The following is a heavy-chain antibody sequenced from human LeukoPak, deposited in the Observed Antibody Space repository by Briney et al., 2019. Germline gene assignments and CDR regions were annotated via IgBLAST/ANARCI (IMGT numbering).Heavy chain of an antibody. CDR3: TLWFYYENPDYYYYMDV. J-gene: IGHJ6*03. CDR1: GFTFGDYA. CDR2: IRSKAYGGTT. D-gene: IGHD3-22*01. V-gene: IGHV3-49*04. Sequence: PGGSLRLSCTASGFTFGDYAMSWVRQAPGKGLEWVGFIRSKAYGGTTEYAASLKGRFTISRDDSKSIAYLQMNSLKTEDTAVYYCTLWFYYENPDYYYYMDVWGKGTTVTISS.